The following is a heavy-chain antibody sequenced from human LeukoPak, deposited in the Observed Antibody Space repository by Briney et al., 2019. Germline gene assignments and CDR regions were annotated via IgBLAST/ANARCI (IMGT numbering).Heavy chain of an antibody. CDR1: GFTFSSYA. J-gene: IGHJ6*02. D-gene: IGHD3-10*01. CDR3: ARDLLLLWFGVGYYGMDV. CDR2: ISSSSSYI. V-gene: IGHV3-21*01. Sequence: TGGSLRLSCAASGFTFSSYAMSWVRQAPGKGLERVSSISSSSSYIYYADSVKGRFTISRDNAKNSLYLQMNSLRAEDTAVYYCARDLLLLWFGVGYYGMDVWGQGTTVTVSS.